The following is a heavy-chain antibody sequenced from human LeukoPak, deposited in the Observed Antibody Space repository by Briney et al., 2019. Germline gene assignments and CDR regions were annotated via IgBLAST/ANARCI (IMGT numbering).Heavy chain of an antibody. CDR3: ARGGSSLGFYDFWSGYYYFDY. CDR2: MNPNSGNT. D-gene: IGHD3-3*01. J-gene: IGHJ4*02. V-gene: IGHV1-8*01. Sequence: GASVKVSCKASGYTFTSYDINWVRQATGQGLEWMGWMNPNSGNTGYAQKFQGRVTMTRNTSISTAYMELSGLRSEDTAVYYCARGGSSLGFYDFWSGYYYFDYWGQGTLVTVSS. CDR1: GYTFTSYD.